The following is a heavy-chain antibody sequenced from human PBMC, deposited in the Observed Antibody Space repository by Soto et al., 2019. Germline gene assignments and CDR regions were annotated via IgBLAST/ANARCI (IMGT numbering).Heavy chain of an antibody. Sequence: EVQLVESGGGLVKPGGSLRLSCAASGFTFSSYSMKWVRQAPGKGLEWVSSSSSSSSYIYYADSVKGRFTSSRDNAKNSLYLQMNSLRAEDTAVYYCARDQPGYSYGYGLGYWGQGTLVTVSS. J-gene: IGHJ4*02. D-gene: IGHD5-18*01. CDR3: ARDQPGYSYGYGLGY. V-gene: IGHV3-21*01. CDR2: SSSSSSYI. CDR1: GFTFSSYS.